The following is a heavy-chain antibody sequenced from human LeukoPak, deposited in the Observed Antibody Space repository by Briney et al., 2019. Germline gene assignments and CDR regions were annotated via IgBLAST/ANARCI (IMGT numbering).Heavy chain of an antibody. J-gene: IGHJ3*02. V-gene: IGHV3-23*01. CDR2: IGGGGSDT. D-gene: IGHD1-1*01. Sequence: PGGSLRLSCAVSGFTFTQIGMGWVRQAPGKGLEWVAAIGGGGSDTKYTDSVKGRFTLSRDISKNTPYLQMDSLRAEDTAVYFCTKDVFHWAFDIWGPGTLVTVSS. CDR3: TKDVFHWAFDI. CDR1: GFTFTQIG.